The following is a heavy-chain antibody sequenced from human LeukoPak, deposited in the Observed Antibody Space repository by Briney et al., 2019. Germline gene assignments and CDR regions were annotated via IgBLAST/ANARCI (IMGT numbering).Heavy chain of an antibody. V-gene: IGHV3-21*01. J-gene: IGHJ4*02. Sequence: GGSLRLSCAASGFTFSSYSMNWVRQAPGKGLEWVSSISTSSSYIYYTDSVKGRFTISRDNARNSLYLQMSSLRAEDTAMYYCARVSRGKWGLPGAHDYWGQGTLVTVSS. CDR3: ARVSRGKWGLPGAHDY. CDR2: ISTSSSYI. D-gene: IGHD1-26*01. CDR1: GFTFSSYS.